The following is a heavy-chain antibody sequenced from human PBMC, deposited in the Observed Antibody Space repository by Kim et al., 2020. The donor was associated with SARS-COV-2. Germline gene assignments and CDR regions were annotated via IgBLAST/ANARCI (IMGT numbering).Heavy chain of an antibody. Sequence: GGSLRLSCAASGFTFSSYWMHWVRQAPGKGLVLVSRINSDGSSTSYADSVKGRFTISRDNAKYTLYLQMNSLRAEDTAVYSCVRLGYSSMGTPGAFDIWGQGTMVTVSS. J-gene: IGHJ3*02. D-gene: IGHD6-13*01. V-gene: IGHV3-74*01. CDR3: VRLGYSSMGTPGAFDI. CDR1: GFTFSSYW. CDR2: INSDGSST.